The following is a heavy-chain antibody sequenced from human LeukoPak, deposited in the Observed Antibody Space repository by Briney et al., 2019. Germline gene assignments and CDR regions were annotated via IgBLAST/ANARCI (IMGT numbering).Heavy chain of an antibody. CDR1: GFTFSSYA. Sequence: PGGSLRLSCAASGFTFSSYAMSWVRQAPGKGLEWVSAISGSGGSTYYADSVKGRFTISRDNSKNTLYLQMNSLRAEDTAVYYCAKDRTYYYDSSGYWDFYYWGQGTLVTVSS. D-gene: IGHD3-22*01. V-gene: IGHV3-23*01. CDR3: AKDRTYYYDSSGYWDFYY. CDR2: ISGSGGST. J-gene: IGHJ4*02.